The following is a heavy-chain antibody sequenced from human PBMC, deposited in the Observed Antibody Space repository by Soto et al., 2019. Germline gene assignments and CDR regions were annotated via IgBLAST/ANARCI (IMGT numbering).Heavy chain of an antibody. J-gene: IGHJ5*02. CDR3: ARELAGYCSGGSCFVVDWFDP. D-gene: IGHD2-15*01. Sequence: ASVKVSCKASGYTFTDYYVHWVRQAPGQGLEWMGWINPNSGGTNYAQKFQGRVTMTRDTSISTAYMELSRLRSDDTAVYYCARELAGYCSGGSCFVVDWFDPWGQGTLVTVSS. CDR1: GYTFTDYY. V-gene: IGHV1-2*02. CDR2: INPNSGGT.